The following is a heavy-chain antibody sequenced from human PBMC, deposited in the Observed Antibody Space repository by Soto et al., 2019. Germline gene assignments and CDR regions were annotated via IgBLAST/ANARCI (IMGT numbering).Heavy chain of an antibody. J-gene: IGHJ4*02. V-gene: IGHV4-34*01. CDR1: GGAFSGYY. CDR3: ASTYYYDSSGYYNRGYRFDY. CDR2: INHIGST. Sequence: PSETLSLTCAVYGGAFSGYYWSWIRQPPGKGLEWIGEINHIGSTNYNPSLKSRVTISVDTSKNQFSLKLSSVTAADTAVYYCASTYYYDSSGYYNRGYRFDYWGQGTLVTVS. D-gene: IGHD3-22*01.